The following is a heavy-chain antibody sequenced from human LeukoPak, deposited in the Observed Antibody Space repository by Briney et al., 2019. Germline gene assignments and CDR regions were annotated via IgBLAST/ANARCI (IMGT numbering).Heavy chain of an antibody. V-gene: IGHV3-23*01. J-gene: IGHJ4*02. CDR2: IDGGGVNT. Sequence: GGSLRLSCAGSGFTFSNYGMSWVRQAPGKGLEWVSAIDGGGVNTLYADSVNGRFTISRDNSKNTVYLQMNSLSAEDTAIYYCAKRSARPKPFDCWGQGTLVTVSS. CDR3: AKRSARPKPFDC. D-gene: IGHD6-25*01. CDR1: GFTFSNYG.